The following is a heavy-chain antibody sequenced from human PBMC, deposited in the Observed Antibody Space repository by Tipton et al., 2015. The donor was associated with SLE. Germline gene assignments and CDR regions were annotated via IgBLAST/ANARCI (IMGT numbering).Heavy chain of an antibody. CDR3: AKGENTGY. D-gene: IGHD2/OR15-2a*01. J-gene: IGHJ4*02. CDR2: ISRYGTSA. Sequence: SLRLSCVISGFTFSGYAMSWVRQAPGKGLEWVSAISRYGTSAYYADSVKGRFSISRDKSKNTLYLQMNNLTVEDTAVYYCAKGENTGYWGQGTLVTVSA. CDR1: GFTFSGYA. V-gene: IGHV3-23*01.